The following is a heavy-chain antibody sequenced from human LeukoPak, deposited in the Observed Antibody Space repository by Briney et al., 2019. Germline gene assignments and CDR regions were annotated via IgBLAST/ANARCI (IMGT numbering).Heavy chain of an antibody. CDR1: GGSVSSYY. D-gene: IGHD2-15*01. V-gene: IGHV4-4*07. Sequence: SETLSLTCTVSGGSVSSYYWSWIRQPAGKGLEWIGRIYTSGSTNYNPSLKSRATILVDKSKNQFSLKLKSPTAADTAVYYCARVGGSASTLSAFDVWGQGTMVTVSS. J-gene: IGHJ3*01. CDR3: ARVGGSASTLSAFDV. CDR2: IYTSGST.